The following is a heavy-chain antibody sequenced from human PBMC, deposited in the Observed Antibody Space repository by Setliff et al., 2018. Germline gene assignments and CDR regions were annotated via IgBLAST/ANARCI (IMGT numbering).Heavy chain of an antibody. D-gene: IGHD3-16*02. CDR3: ARGKVLYDYVWGSYRYEDYYYGMDV. CDR2: INHSGST. J-gene: IGHJ6*02. CDR1: GGSFSGYY. V-gene: IGHV4-34*01. Sequence: SETLSLTCAVYGGSFSGYYWSWIRQPPGKGLEWIGEINHSGSTNYNPSLKSRVTISEDTSKNQFSLKLSSVTAADTAVYYCARGKVLYDYVWGSYRYEDYYYGMDVWGQGTTVTVSS.